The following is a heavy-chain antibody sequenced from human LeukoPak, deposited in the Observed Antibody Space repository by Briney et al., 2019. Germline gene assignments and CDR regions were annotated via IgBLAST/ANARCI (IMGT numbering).Heavy chain of an antibody. D-gene: IGHD4-17*01. CDR1: GYTFTSYD. J-gene: IGHJ4*02. CDR2: MNPNSGNT. Sequence: VASVKVSCKASGYTFTSYDINWVRQATGRGLEWMGWMNPNSGNTGYAQKFQGRVTMTRNTSISTAYMELSSLRPEDTAVYYCARGLGRLYGDYDFDYWGQGTLVTVSS. CDR3: ARGLGRLYGDYDFDY. V-gene: IGHV1-8*02.